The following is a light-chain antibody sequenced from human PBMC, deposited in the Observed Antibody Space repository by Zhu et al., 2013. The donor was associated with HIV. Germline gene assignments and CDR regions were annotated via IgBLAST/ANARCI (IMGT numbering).Light chain of an antibody. Sequence: EIVMTQSPATLSVSPGERATLSCRASQSVSNNLAWYQQKPGKPPKLLVYAASTTQSGVPSRFGGRGSGTEFTLTITSLQPDDFATYYCQHVNSNAAFGPGTKVDV. V-gene: IGKV3-15*01. CDR3: QHVNSNAA. CDR1: QSVSNN. J-gene: IGKJ3*01. CDR2: AAS.